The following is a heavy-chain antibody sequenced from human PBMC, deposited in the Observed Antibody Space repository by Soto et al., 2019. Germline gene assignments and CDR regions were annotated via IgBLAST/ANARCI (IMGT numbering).Heavy chain of an antibody. CDR1: GGSFSGYY. V-gene: IGHV4-34*01. Sequence: PSETLSLTCAVYGGSFSGYYWRWIRQPPGKGLEWIGEINHSGSTNYNPSLKSRVTISVDTSKNQFSLKLSSVTAADTAVYYCATPSNYYGSGSYEKWGQGTLVTVSS. D-gene: IGHD3-10*01. J-gene: IGHJ4*02. CDR3: ATPSNYYGSGSYEK. CDR2: INHSGST.